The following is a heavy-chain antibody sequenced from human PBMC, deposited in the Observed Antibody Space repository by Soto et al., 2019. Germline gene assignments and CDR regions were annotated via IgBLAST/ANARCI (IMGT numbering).Heavy chain of an antibody. V-gene: IGHV4-4*02. CDR3: ARDGYNWNYVGGYYYYGMDV. D-gene: IGHD1-7*01. CDR1: GGSISSSNW. Sequence: SETLSLTCAVSGGSISSSNWWSWVRQPPGKGLEWIGEIYHSGSTNYNPSLKSRVTISVDKSKNQFSLKLSSVTAADTAVYYCARDGYNWNYVGGYYYYGMDVWGQGTTVTVS. CDR2: IYHSGST. J-gene: IGHJ6*02.